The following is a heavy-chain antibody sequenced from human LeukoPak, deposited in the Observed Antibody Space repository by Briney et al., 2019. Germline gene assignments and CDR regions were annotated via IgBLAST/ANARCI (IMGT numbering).Heavy chain of an antibody. V-gene: IGHV3-33*01. CDR3: ARDNYYDSSGYYPYDAFDI. Sequence: PGGSLRLSCAASGFTFSSYGMHWVRQAPGKGLEWVAVIWYEGSNKYYADSVKGRFTISRDNSKNTLYLQMNSLRAEDTAVYYCARDNYYDSSGYYPYDAFDIWGQGTMVTVSS. D-gene: IGHD3-22*01. CDR2: IWYEGSNK. J-gene: IGHJ3*02. CDR1: GFTFSSYG.